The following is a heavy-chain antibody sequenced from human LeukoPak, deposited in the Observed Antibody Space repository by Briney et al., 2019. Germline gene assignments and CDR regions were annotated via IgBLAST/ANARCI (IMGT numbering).Heavy chain of an antibody. J-gene: IGHJ4*02. CDR2: ISTSSSYI. Sequence: GGSLRLSCAASGFTFSTYSMHWVRQAPGKGLEWVSSISTSSSYIYYADSVKGRFTISRDNAKNSLFLQMSGLRAEDTAVYYCAREERRVSSRIDFWSQGTLVTVSS. V-gene: IGHV3-21*01. CDR3: AREERRVSSRIDF. CDR1: GFTFSTYS. D-gene: IGHD1-26*01.